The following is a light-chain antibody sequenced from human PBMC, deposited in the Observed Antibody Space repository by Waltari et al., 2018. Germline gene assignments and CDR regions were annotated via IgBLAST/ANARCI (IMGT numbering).Light chain of an antibody. CDR3: QSADSSGTYWM. J-gene: IGLJ3*02. V-gene: IGLV3-25*03. CDR2: KDT. CDR1: ALPQQY. Sequence: SYELTQPPSVSVSPGQTARITCSGDALPQQYTYWYQRNPGQAPGLVIYKDTERPSGIPERFSGSSSGTTVTLTISGLQAEDEADYYCQSADSSGTYWMFGGGTKLTVL.